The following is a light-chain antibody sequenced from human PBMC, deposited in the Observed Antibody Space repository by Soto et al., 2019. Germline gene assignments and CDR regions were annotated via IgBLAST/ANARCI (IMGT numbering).Light chain of an antibody. CDR3: QRYGRSPPIT. CDR2: DAS. V-gene: IGKV3-11*01. CDR1: QSVSSY. J-gene: IGKJ5*01. Sequence: EIVLTQSPATQSLSPVERATLSCRASQSVSSYLAWYQQKPGQAPRLLIYDASNRATGISARFSGSGSGTDFTLTISSLEPEDFAVYYCQRYGRSPPITFGQGTRLEN.